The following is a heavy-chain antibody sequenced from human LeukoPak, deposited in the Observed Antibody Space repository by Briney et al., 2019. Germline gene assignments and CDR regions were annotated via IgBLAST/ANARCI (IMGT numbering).Heavy chain of an antibody. D-gene: IGHD3-3*01. Sequence: PSETLSLTCTVSGGSIGTSSYYWGWVRQPPGKGLEWIGYIYYSGSTNYNPSLKSRVTISVDTSKNQFSLKLSSVTAADTAVYYCARHSRADFWSGYYTGWYSPYGMTSGAKGPRSPSP. CDR1: GGSIGTSSYY. CDR2: IYYSGST. CDR3: ARHSRADFWSGYYTGWYSPYGMTS. J-gene: IGHJ6*02. V-gene: IGHV4-61*05.